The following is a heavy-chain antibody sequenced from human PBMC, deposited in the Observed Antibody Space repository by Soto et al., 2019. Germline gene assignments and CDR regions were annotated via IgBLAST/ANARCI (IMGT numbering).Heavy chain of an antibody. V-gene: IGHV4-34*01. Sequence: PSETLSITCAVYGGSFSVYYWSWIRQPPGKGLEWIGEINHSGSTNYNPSLKSRVTISVDTSKNQFSLKLSSVTAADTAVYYCARGVDIVVVPAAAHFDYWGQGTLVTVSS. CDR1: GGSFSVYY. J-gene: IGHJ4*02. D-gene: IGHD2-2*01. CDR2: INHSGST. CDR3: ARGVDIVVVPAAAHFDY.